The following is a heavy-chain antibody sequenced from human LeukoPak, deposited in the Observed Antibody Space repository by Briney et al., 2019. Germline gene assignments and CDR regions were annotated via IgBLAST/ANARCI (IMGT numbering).Heavy chain of an antibody. D-gene: IGHD5-18*01. V-gene: IGHV1-24*01. Sequence: ASVKVSCMVSGYTLTELSMHWVRQAPGKGLEWMGGFDPEDGETIYAQKFQGRVTMTEDTSTDTAYMELSSLRSEDTAVYYCATSYGSYYYGMDVWGQGTTATVSS. CDR2: FDPEDGET. J-gene: IGHJ6*02. CDR1: GYTLTELS. CDR3: ATSYGSYYYGMDV.